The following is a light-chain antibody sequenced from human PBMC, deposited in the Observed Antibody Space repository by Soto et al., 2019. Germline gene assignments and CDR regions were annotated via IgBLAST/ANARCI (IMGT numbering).Light chain of an antibody. Sequence: EIVLTQSPGTLSLSPGERAALSRRASQSVSSSYLAWYRQKPGQAPRLLIYGASSRATGIPDRFSGSGSGTDFTLTISRLEPEDFAVYYCQQYSSSPWTFGQGTKVDIK. V-gene: IGKV3-20*01. J-gene: IGKJ1*01. CDR1: QSVSSSY. CDR2: GAS. CDR3: QQYSSSPWT.